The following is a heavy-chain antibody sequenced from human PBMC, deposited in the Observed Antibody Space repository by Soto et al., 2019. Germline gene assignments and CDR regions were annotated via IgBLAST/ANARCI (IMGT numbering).Heavy chain of an antibody. CDR2: INSDGSDS. J-gene: IGHJ4*02. V-gene: IGHV3-74*01. Sequence: GGSLRLSCAASGFTFSNFAMSWVRQAPGKGLEWVSAINSDGSDSTHADSVKGRFTISRDNAKNTLYLQMNSLRAEDTAVYFCVRDDPGLGMDSWGLGTLVTVSS. CDR3: VRDDPGLGMDS. CDR1: GFTFSNFA. D-gene: IGHD1-26*01.